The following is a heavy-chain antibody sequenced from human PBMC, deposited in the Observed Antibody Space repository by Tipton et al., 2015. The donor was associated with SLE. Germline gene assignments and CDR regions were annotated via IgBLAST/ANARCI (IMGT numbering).Heavy chain of an antibody. J-gene: IGHJ4*02. CDR1: GDRVSSNSVT. D-gene: IGHD1-26*01. CDR2: TYYRSKWYY. CDR3: ARSQWGLDY. V-gene: IGHV6-1*01. Sequence: PGLVKPSQTLSLTCAISGDRVSSNSVTWNWIRKSPSGGLEWLGKTYYRSKWYYDYAVSVKGRITINPDTSKNQFSLQITSVSPEDSGVYYCARSQWGLDYWGLGTQVTVSS.